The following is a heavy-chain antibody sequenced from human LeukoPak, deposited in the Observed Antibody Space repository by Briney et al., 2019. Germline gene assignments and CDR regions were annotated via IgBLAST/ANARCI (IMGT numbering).Heavy chain of an antibody. CDR2: ISTYTGNT. V-gene: IGHV1-18*01. CDR1: GYTFTSYG. Sequence: ASVKVSFKASGYTFTSYGISWVRQAPGQGLEWMAWISTYTGNTYYAQKLQDRLTVTTDTSTSTAYMELWSLRSDDTAVYYCGRDPGDLVVVAAAPDHWGQGTLVTVSS. J-gene: IGHJ4*02. D-gene: IGHD2-15*01. CDR3: GRDPGDLVVVAAAPDH.